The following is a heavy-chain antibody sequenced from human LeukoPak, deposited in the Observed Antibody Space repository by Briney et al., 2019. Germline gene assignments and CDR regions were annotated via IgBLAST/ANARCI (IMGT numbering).Heavy chain of an antibody. Sequence: GGSLRLSCAASGFTVNSNYYMRWVRQAPGKGLEWVSVSYSNGNTYYADSVKGRFTISRDNSKNTLYLQMNSLRAEDTAVYYCARDRGYSYGYAFDYWGQGTLVTVSS. CDR3: ARDRGYSYGYAFDY. CDR1: GFTVNSNY. CDR2: SYSNGNT. J-gene: IGHJ4*02. D-gene: IGHD5-18*01. V-gene: IGHV3-66*01.